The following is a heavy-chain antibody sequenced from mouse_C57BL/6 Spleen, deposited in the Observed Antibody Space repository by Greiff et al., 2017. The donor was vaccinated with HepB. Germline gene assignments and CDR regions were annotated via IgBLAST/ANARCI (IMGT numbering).Heavy chain of an antibody. CDR3: AREVTTVFDY. Sequence: EVQLQESGPGLVKPSQSLSLTCSVTGYSITSGYYWNWIRQFPGNKLEWMGYISYDGSNNYNPSLKNRISITRDTSKNQFFLKLNSVTTEETATYYCAREVTTVFDYWGQSTTLTVSS. D-gene: IGHD1-1*01. CDR1: GYSITSGYY. V-gene: IGHV3-6*01. CDR2: ISYDGSN. J-gene: IGHJ2*01.